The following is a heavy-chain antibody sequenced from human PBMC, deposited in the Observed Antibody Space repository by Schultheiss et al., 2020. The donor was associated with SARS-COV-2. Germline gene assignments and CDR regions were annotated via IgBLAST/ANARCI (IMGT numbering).Heavy chain of an antibody. CDR3: AKDRDVGWLATEDAFDI. CDR1: GFTFSSYA. D-gene: IGHD6-19*01. J-gene: IGHJ3*02. V-gene: IGHV3-30*07. Sequence: GGSLRLSCAASGFTFSSYAMHWVRQAPGKGLEWVAVISYDGSNKYYADSVKGRFTISRDNVKKTLHLQMNSLRAEDTAVYYCAKDRDVGWLATEDAFDIWGQGTMVTVSS. CDR2: ISYDGSNK.